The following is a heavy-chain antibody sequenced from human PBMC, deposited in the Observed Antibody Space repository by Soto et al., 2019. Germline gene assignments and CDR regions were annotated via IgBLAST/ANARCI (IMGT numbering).Heavy chain of an antibody. CDR1: SGSISSAHW. CDR3: ATNSYYSLGV. V-gene: IGHV4-4*02. Sequence: QVQLQESGPGLVKPSGTLSLTCAVSSGSISSAHWWNWVRQPPGKGLEWIGEIYHSGSTNYNPSLKIRVTVSVDKSMNQFSLKLTSVTAEDTALYYGATNSYYSLGVWGQGTTVTVSS. CDR2: IYHSGST. J-gene: IGHJ6*02.